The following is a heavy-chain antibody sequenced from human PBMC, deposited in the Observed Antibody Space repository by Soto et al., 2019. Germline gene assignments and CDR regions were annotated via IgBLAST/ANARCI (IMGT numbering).Heavy chain of an antibody. CDR1: GFTFSSYA. V-gene: IGHV3-30-3*01. D-gene: IGHD3-10*01. Sequence: PGGSLRLSCAASGFTFSSYAMHWVRQAPGKGLEWVAVISYDGSNKYYADSVKGRFTISRDNSKNTLYLQMNSLRAEDTAVYYCARDLSITLYGMDVWGQGTTVTVSS. CDR3: ARDLSITLYGMDV. J-gene: IGHJ6*02. CDR2: ISYDGSNK.